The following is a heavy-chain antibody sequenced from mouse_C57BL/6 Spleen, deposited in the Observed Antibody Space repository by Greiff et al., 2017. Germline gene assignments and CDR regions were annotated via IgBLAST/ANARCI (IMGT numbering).Heavy chain of an antibody. CDR3: TVYDGYFFAY. D-gene: IGHD2-3*01. J-gene: IGHJ3*01. CDR2: IRLKSDNYAT. CDR1: GFTFSNYW. V-gene: IGHV6-3*01. Sequence: EVKLMESGGGLVQPGGSMKLSCVASGFTFSNYWMNWVRQSPEKGLEWVAQIRLKSDNYATHYAESVKGRFTISRDDSKSSVDLQMNNLRAEDTGIYYCTVYDGYFFAYWGQGTLVTVSA.